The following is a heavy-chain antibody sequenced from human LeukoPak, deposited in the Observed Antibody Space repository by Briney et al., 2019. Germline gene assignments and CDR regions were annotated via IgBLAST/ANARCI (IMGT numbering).Heavy chain of an antibody. CDR2: ISYDGSNK. V-gene: IGHV3-30*03. CDR3: ATPIVVVAATARDY. Sequence: PGRSLRLSCAASGFTFGSYGMHWVRQAPGKGLEWVAVISYDGSNKYYADSVKGRFTTSRDDSKNTLYLQMNSLRAEDTAVYYCATPIVVVAATARDYWGQGTLVTVSS. CDR1: GFTFGSYG. J-gene: IGHJ4*02. D-gene: IGHD2-15*01.